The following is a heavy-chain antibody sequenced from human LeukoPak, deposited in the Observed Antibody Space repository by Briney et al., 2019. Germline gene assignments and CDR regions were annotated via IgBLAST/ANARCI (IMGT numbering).Heavy chain of an antibody. J-gene: IGHJ4*02. CDR2: IIPIFGTA. CDR1: GYTFTSYG. D-gene: IGHD3-16*01. CDR3: ARLITFGGSRGQKDY. Sequence: SVKVSCKASGYTFTSYGISWVRQAPGQGLEWMGGIIPIFGTANYAQKFQGRVTITADESTSTAYMELSSLRSEDTAVYYCARLITFGGSRGQKDYWGQGTLVTVSS. V-gene: IGHV1-69*13.